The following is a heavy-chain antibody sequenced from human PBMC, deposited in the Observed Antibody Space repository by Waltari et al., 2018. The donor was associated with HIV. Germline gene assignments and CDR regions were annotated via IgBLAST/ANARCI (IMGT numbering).Heavy chain of an antibody. CDR1: GLTFVTHA. CDR2: SASDGSKK. J-gene: IGHJ4*01. D-gene: IGHD2-15*01. Sequence: VQLVESGGGVVQPGTTLGLSCKASGLTFVTHAMNCVRQAPGTMLRCVGISASDGSKKSYTVSVKRRLSRPRDKSKNTLYLQMNCRRLDDTALYVCASASTSKWSKSFDSWGPGT. CDR3: ASASTSKWSKSFDS. V-gene: IGHV3-30*03.